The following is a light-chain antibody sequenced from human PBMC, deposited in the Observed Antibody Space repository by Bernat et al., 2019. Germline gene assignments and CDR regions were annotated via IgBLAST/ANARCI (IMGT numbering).Light chain of an antibody. CDR2: SGS. CDR3: MQALQTPPT. J-gene: IGKJ2*01. Sequence: DIVMTQSPLSLPVTPGEPASISCRSSQSLLHRNGYNYLDWYLQKPGQSPQLLIYSGSNRASGVPDRFSGSESGTDFTLKISRVEAEDVGVYYCMQALQTPPTFGQGTKLEIK. CDR1: QSLLHRNGYNY. V-gene: IGKV2-28*01.